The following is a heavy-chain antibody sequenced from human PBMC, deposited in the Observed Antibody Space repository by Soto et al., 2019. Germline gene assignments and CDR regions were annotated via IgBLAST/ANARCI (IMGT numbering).Heavy chain of an antibody. CDR2: INAGNGNT. Sequence: ASVKVSCKASGYTFTSYAMHWVRQAPGQRLEWMGWINAGNGNTKYSQKFQGRVTITRDTSASTAYMELSSLRSEDTAVYYCASSLLWGYYYYYYGMDVWGQGTTVTVSS. CDR1: GYTFTSYA. CDR3: ASSLLWGYYYYYYGMDV. V-gene: IGHV1-3*01. D-gene: IGHD3-16*01. J-gene: IGHJ6*02.